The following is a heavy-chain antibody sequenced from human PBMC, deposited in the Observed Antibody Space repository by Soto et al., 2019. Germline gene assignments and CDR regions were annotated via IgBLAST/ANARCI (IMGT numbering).Heavy chain of an antibody. Sequence: QVQLQESGPGLVKPSQTLSLTCTVSGGSISSGGYYWSWIRQHPGKGLEWMGYIYYSGSTYHNPSLKSRVTISVDTSKNQFSLRLSSVTAADTAVYYCARVFGFGGMDVWGQGTTVTVSS. J-gene: IGHJ6*02. CDR3: ARVFGFGGMDV. CDR1: GGSISSGGYY. V-gene: IGHV4-31*03. D-gene: IGHD3-10*01. CDR2: IYYSGST.